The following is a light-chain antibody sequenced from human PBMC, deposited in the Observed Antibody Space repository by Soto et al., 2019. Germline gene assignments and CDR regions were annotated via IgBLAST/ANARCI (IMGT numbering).Light chain of an antibody. CDR2: DVN. Sequence: QSALTQPRSVSGSPGQSVTISCTGPSSDVGGYNYVSWYQQHPGKAPKLMIYDVNKRPSGVPDRFSGSKSGNTASLTISGLQAEDEADYYCCSYAGSYTVVFGGGTKLTVL. CDR1: SSDVGGYNY. J-gene: IGLJ2*01. CDR3: CSYAGSYTVV. V-gene: IGLV2-11*01.